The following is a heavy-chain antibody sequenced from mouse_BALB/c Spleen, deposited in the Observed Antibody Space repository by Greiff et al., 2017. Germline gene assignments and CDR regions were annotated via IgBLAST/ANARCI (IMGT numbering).Heavy chain of an antibody. V-gene: IGHV1-82*01. Sequence: VQLQESGPELVKPGASVKISCKASGYAFSSSWMNWVKQRPGQGLEWIGRIYPGDGDTNYNGKFKGKATLTADKSSSTAYMQLSSLTSVDSAVYFCARGALITTVVATDYYYAMDYWGQGTSVTVSS. J-gene: IGHJ4*01. CDR2: IYPGDGDT. CDR3: ARGALITTVVATDYYYAMDY. CDR1: GYAFSSSW. D-gene: IGHD1-1*01.